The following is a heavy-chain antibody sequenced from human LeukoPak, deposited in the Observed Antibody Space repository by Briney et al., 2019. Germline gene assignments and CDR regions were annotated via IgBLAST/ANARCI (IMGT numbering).Heavy chain of an antibody. D-gene: IGHD3-22*01. CDR2: MNPNSGNT. Sequence: GASLKVSCKASGYTFTSYDSNWVRQATGQGVEWMGWMNPNSGNTDYAQKFQGRVTMTRNTSISTAYMELSSLRSEDTAVYYCAAYYYDSSGFDYWGQGTLVTVSS. V-gene: IGHV1-8*01. CDR1: GYTFTSYD. J-gene: IGHJ4*02. CDR3: AAYYYDSSGFDY.